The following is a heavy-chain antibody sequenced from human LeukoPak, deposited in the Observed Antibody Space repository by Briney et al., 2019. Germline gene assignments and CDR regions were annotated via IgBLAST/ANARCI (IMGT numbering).Heavy chain of an antibody. CDR3: ARGEAAAGPLDYMDV. CDR1: GFTFSSHS. CDR2: ISRSGSTI. V-gene: IGHV3-48*04. D-gene: IGHD6-13*01. Sequence: GGSLRLSCAASGFTFSSHSMNWVRQTPGKGLEWISYISRSGSTIYYADSVRGRFTISRDNAENSLYLQMNSLRAEDTAVYYCARGEAAAGPLDYMDVWGKGTTVTVSS. J-gene: IGHJ6*03.